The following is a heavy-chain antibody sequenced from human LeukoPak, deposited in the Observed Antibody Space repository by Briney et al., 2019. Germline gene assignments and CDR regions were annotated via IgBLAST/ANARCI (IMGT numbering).Heavy chain of an antibody. CDR1: GYTFTSYG. D-gene: IGHD3-9*01. Sequence: HGASVKVSCKASGYTFTSYGISWVRQAPGQGLEWMGWISAYNGNTNYAQKLQGRVTMTTDTSTSTAYMELRSLRSDDTAVYYCARDPDYDILTGYPFDYWGQGTLVTVSS. V-gene: IGHV1-18*01. CDR2: ISAYNGNT. J-gene: IGHJ4*02. CDR3: ARDPDYDILTGYPFDY.